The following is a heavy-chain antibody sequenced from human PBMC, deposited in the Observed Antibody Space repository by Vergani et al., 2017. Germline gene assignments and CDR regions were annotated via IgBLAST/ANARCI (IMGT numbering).Heavy chain of an antibody. Sequence: EVQLVESGGGLVKPGGSLRLSCAASGFTFSNAWMSWVRQAPGKGLEWVGRIKSKTDGGTTDYAAPVKGRFTISRDDSKNTLYLQMNSLKTEDTAVYYCTTRDTAMVTDQYYYYYGMDVWGQGTTVTVTS. V-gene: IGHV3-15*01. D-gene: IGHD5-18*01. CDR2: IKSKTDGGTT. CDR1: GFTFSNAW. CDR3: TTRDTAMVTDQYYYYYGMDV. J-gene: IGHJ6*02.